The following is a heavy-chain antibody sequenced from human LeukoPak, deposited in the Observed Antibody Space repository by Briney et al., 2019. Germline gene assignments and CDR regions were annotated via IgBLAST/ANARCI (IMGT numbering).Heavy chain of an antibody. J-gene: IGHJ6*03. V-gene: IGHV1-2*02. CDR3: AREGNDIAAAGTGLSYYYYYMDV. D-gene: IGHD6-13*01. CDR2: INPNSGDA. CDR1: GYTFSDYY. Sequence: ASVKVSGKTSGYTFSDYYIHWIRQAPGQGLEWVGRINPNSGDADYAQKFQGRVTVTRDTSISTAYMELGRLRSDDTAVYYCAREGNDIAAAGTGLSYYYYYMDVWGKGTTVTVSS.